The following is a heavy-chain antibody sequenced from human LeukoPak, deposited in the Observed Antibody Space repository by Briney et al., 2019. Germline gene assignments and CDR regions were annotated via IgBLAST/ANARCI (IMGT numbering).Heavy chain of an antibody. CDR1: GGSFSGYY. CDR2: IIHSGST. J-gene: IGHJ4*02. CDR3: ASPQGALPGPEDYFDD. Sequence: SQTLSLTWAVDGGSFSGYYCGWVSHPPGNGLGWGGEIIHSGSTNYNPSLKSRVTISVDTSKNQFSLKLSSVTAADTAVYYCASPQGALPGPEDYFDDWGQGTLVTVSS. V-gene: IGHV4-34*12. D-gene: IGHD3-16*01.